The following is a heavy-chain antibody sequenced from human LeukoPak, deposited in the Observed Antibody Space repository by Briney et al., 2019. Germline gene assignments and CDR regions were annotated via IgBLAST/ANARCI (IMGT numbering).Heavy chain of an antibody. CDR2: IYTSGST. CDR1: GGSISSYY. V-gene: IGHV4-4*07. J-gene: IGHJ2*01. D-gene: IGHD1-26*01. Sequence: PSETLSLTCTVSGGSISSYYWSWIRQPAGKGLDWIGRIYTSGSTNYNPSLKSRVTMSVDTSKNQFSLKLSSVTAADTAVYYCAREIEATFLWYFDLWGRGTLVTVSS. CDR3: AREIEATFLWYFDL.